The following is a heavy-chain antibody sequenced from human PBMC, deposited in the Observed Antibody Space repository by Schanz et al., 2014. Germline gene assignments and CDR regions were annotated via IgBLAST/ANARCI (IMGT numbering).Heavy chain of an antibody. D-gene: IGHD7-27*01. CDR1: GFIFNDYY. CDR2: ISRDGTTS. CDR3: ARENLNWEAFDI. Sequence: ARLVESGGGLVEPGGSLRLSCAASGFIFNDYYMNWIRQAPGKGLEWLSYISRDGTTSYYADSVKGRFTISRDNAKNSLYLEMTSLRGEDTAVYYCARENLNWEAFDIWGQGTVVTVSS. J-gene: IGHJ3*02. V-gene: IGHV3-11*01.